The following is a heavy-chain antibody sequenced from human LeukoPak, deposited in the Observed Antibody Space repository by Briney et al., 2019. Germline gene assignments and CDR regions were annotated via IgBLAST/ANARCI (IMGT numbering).Heavy chain of an antibody. V-gene: IGHV4-59*01. Sequence: SETLSLTCTASGGSISSYYWSWIRQPPGKGLEWIGYIYYSGSTNYNPSLKSRVTISVDTSKNQFSLKLSSVTAADTAVYYCARVQRGPADYWGQGTLVTVSS. J-gene: IGHJ4*02. D-gene: IGHD1-1*01. CDR1: GGSISSYY. CDR2: IYYSGST. CDR3: ARVQRGPADY.